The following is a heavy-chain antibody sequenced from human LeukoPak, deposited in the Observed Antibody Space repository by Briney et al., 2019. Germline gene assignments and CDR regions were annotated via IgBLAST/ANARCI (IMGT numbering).Heavy chain of an antibody. CDR3: AREGCFSTNCHVIGDDNWIDP. D-gene: IGHD2-2*01. CDR1: GYRFSASS. V-gene: IGHV1-2*02. J-gene: IGHJ5*02. Sequence: ASVKVSCKASGYRFSASSMHWVRQAPGQGLEWMGWINPDSGATHFAQKFQGRVIMTSDTSINTVYLELSRLRSDDTAVYYCAREGCFSTNCHVIGDDNWIDPWGQGTLVTVSS. CDR2: INPDSGAT.